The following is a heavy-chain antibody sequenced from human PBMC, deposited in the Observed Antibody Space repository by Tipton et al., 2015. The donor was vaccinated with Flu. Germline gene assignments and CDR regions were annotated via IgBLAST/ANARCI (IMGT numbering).Heavy chain of an antibody. D-gene: IGHD4-11*01. Sequence: TLSLTCAVSGDSISSDFYWAWIRQFPGKGLEWIGTVSRTGSTIYNPSLKSRVTISIDTSKNQFSLNMRSVTAADMAVYYCARRDYSNYVSDPKSWFDPWGHCTLVSVSS. CDR3: ARRDYSNYVSDPKSWFDP. V-gene: IGHV4-38-2*01. CDR1: GDSISSDFY. J-gene: IGHJ5*02. CDR2: VSRTGST.